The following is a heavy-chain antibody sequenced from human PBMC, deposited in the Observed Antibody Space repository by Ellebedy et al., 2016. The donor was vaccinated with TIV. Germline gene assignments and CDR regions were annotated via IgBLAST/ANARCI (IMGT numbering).Heavy chain of an antibody. V-gene: IGHV1-24*01. CDR2: FDPEDGET. CDR3: ATAWRDLVDRNLFDY. J-gene: IGHJ4*02. D-gene: IGHD1-1*01. Sequence: ASVKVSXKVSGYTLTELSMHWVRQAPGKGLEWMGGFDPEDGETIYAQKFQGRVTMTEDTSTDTAYMELSSLRSEDTAVYYCATAWRDLVDRNLFDYWGQGTLVTVSS. CDR1: GYTLTELS.